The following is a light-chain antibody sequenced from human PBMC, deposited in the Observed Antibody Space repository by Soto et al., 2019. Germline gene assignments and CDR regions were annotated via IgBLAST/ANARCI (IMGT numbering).Light chain of an antibody. Sequence: DIQMTQSPFTLSASVGDRVTITCRASQNINKRLAWHQQKPGKAPKVLIYDASNLKSGVPSRFSGSGSGTEFILTISSLQPDDFATYYCQQYNSWTFGQGTKVDIK. CDR3: QQYNSWT. J-gene: IGKJ1*01. CDR1: QNINKR. V-gene: IGKV1-5*01. CDR2: DAS.